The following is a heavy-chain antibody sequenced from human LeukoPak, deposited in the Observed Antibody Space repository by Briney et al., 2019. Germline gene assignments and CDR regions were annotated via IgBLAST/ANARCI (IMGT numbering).Heavy chain of an antibody. D-gene: IGHD1-26*01. CDR3: AKDLSREGYYYYYGMDV. Sequence: GGSLRLSCAASVFTFSSYAMSCVRQAPGKGLEWVSAISGSGGSTYYADSVKGRFTISRDNSKNTLYLQMNSLRAEDTAVYYCAKDLSREGYYYYYGMDVWGQGTTVTVS. J-gene: IGHJ6*02. CDR1: VFTFSSYA. CDR2: ISGSGGST. V-gene: IGHV3-23*01.